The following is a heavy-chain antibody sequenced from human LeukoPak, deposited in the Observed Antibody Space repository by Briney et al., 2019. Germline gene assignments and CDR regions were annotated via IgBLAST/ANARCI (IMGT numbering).Heavy chain of an antibody. D-gene: IGHD1-14*01. CDR1: IGFISGYY. Sequence: SATQSLTCSVSIGFISGYYCTWIPHPPGKGLKWIWQIHYTGRADYNPSLKSRITTSVDTSRNQISLKLSSATAADTAIYYCVRCGVNHDIDVWGQGTTVTVFS. J-gene: IGHJ6*02. V-gene: IGHV4-59*01. CDR2: IHYTGRA. CDR3: VRCGVNHDIDV.